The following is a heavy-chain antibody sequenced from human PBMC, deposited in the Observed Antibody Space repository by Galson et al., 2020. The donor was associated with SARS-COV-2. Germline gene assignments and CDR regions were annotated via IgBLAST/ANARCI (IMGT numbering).Heavy chain of an antibody. D-gene: IGHD1-1*01. J-gene: IGHJ6*02. CDR1: GFTVSSNY. Sequence: GESLKISCAASGFTVSSNYMSWVCQAPGKGLEWVSVIYSGGSTYYADSVKGRFTISRHNSKNTLYLQMNSLRAEDTAVYYCARDLRERGGMDVWGEGTTVTVAS. V-gene: IGHV3-53*04. CDR3: ARDLRERGGMDV. CDR2: IYSGGST.